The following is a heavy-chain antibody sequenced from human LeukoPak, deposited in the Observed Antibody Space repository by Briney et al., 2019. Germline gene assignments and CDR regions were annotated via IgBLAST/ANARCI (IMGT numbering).Heavy chain of an antibody. CDR2: INPNSGGT. CDR3: ARESKPIMATIFSYYYYYMDV. D-gene: IGHD5-12*01. CDR1: GYTFTGYY. Sequence: ASVKVSCKASGYTFTGYYMHWVRQAPGQGLEWMGWINPNSGGTNYAQKFQGRVTMTRDTSISTAYMELSRLRSDDTAVYYCARESKPIMATIFSYYYYYMDVWGKGTTVTISS. V-gene: IGHV1-2*02. J-gene: IGHJ6*03.